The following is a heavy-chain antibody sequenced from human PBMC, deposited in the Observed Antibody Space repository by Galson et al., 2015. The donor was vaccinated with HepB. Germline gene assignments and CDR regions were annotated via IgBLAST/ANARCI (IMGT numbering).Heavy chain of an antibody. D-gene: IGHD3-22*01. Sequence: SVKVSCKASGGAFDKYNFNWVRQVPGQGLEWMGKIIPVLDITKYAQKFQGRVTITADTSTSTAYMELSSLRSDGTALYYCARSHYYDSSPFDSWGQGTLVTVSS. CDR3: ARSHYYDSSPFDS. V-gene: IGHV1-69*02. CDR2: IIPVLDIT. J-gene: IGHJ4*02. CDR1: GGAFDKYN.